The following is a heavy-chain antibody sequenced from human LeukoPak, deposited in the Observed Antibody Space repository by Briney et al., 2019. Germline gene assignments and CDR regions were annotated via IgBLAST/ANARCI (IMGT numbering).Heavy chain of an antibody. CDR1: GYTFTSYY. CDR3: ARDPVLRYFDWLLGLDY. J-gene: IGHJ4*02. V-gene: IGHV1-46*01. CDR2: INPSGGST. Sequence: GASVKVSCTASGYTFTSYYMHWVRQAPGQGLEWMGIINPSGGSTSYAQKLQGRVTMTTDTSTSTAYMELRSLRSDDTAVYYCARDPVLRYFDWLLGLDYWGQGTLVTVSS. D-gene: IGHD3-9*01.